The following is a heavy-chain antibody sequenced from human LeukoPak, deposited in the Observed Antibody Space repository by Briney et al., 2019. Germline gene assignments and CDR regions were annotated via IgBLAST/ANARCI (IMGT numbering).Heavy chain of an antibody. CDR2: TYYRSKWYN. V-gene: IGHV6-1*01. J-gene: IGHJ5*02. D-gene: IGHD1-14*01. Sequence: SQTLSLTCAISGDSVSSNSAAWNWIRQSPSRGLEWLGRTYYRSKWYNDYAVSVNSRITINPDTSKNQFSLQLNSVTPEDTAVYYCARVVPGILRQETWFDPWGQGALVTVSS. CDR1: GDSVSSNSAA. CDR3: ARVVPGILRQETWFDP.